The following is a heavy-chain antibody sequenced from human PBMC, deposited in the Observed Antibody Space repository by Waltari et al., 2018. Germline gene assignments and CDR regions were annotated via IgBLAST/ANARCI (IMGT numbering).Heavy chain of an antibody. Sequence: QVQLQESGPGLVRPSATLSLSCAVSDYSINSGDFWVCIRQPPGKGLEWIGTISHSGSPYYHPSFKSRVIMSMDTSKNQFSLKMTSVTAADTALYYCARQGTSSSFYFDFWGRGTLVIVSS. D-gene: IGHD6-6*01. V-gene: IGHV4-38-2*01. J-gene: IGHJ4*02. CDR1: DYSINSGDF. CDR2: ISHSGSP. CDR3: ARQGTSSSFYFDF.